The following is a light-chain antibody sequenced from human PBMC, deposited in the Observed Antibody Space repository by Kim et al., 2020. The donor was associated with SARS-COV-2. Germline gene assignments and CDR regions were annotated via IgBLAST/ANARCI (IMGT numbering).Light chain of an antibody. V-gene: IGKV1-5*01. Sequence: DIQMTQSPSTLYAFVGDRVTITCRASQTINNWLAWYQQKPGKAPKVLVFDASSLESGVPSTFSGSGSGTEFTLTISSLQPDDFATYYCQQYDIPPFTFGQGTKLEI. CDR2: DAS. J-gene: IGKJ2*01. CDR1: QTINNW. CDR3: QQYDIPPFT.